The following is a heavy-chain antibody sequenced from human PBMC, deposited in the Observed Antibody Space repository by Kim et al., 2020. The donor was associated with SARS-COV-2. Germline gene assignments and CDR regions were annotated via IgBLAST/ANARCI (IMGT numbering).Heavy chain of an antibody. CDR3: TRAYDSSGYLLDY. D-gene: IGHD3-22*01. V-gene: IGHV3-49*04. J-gene: IGHJ4*02. CDR2: IRSKAYGGTT. CDR1: GFTFGDYA. Sequence: GGSLRLSCTASGFTFGDYAMSWVRQAPGKGLEWVGFIRSKAYGGTTEYAASVKGRFTISRDDSKSIAYLQMNSLKTEDTAVYYCTRAYDSSGYLLDYWGQGTLVTVSS.